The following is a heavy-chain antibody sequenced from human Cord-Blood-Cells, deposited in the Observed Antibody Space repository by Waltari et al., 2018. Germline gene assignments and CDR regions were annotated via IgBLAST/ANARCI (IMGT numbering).Heavy chain of an antibody. CDR1: GFTFSSHL. CDR3: ARGLAGDDAFDI. D-gene: IGHD2-21*01. J-gene: IGHJ3*02. V-gene: IGHV3-7*01. CDR2: IKQDGSEK. Sequence: EVQLVASGGGLVQPGGCLSLSCAASGFTFSSHLISWVGQAPGKGLEWVANIKQDGSEKYYVDSVKGRFTISRDNAKNSLYLQMNSLRAEDTAVYYCARGLAGDDAFDIWGQGTMVTVSS.